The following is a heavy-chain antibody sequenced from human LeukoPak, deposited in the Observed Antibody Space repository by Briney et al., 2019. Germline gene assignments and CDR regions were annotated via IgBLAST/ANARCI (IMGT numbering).Heavy chain of an antibody. D-gene: IGHD3-3*01. CDR2: ISSSSSYI. J-gene: IGHJ3*02. V-gene: IGHV3-21*01. CDR3: ARGGFWSGRSTYFDI. Sequence: GGSLRLSCAASGFTFSSYSMNWVRQAPGKGVEWVSSISSSSSYIYYADSVKGRFTISRDNAKNSLYLQMNSLRAEDTAVYYCARGGFWSGRSTYFDIWGQGTMVTVSS. CDR1: GFTFSSYS.